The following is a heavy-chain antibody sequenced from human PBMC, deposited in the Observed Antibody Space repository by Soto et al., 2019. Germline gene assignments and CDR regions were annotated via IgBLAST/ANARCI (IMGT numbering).Heavy chain of an antibody. V-gene: IGHV1-69*13. D-gene: IGHD3-10*01. CDR3: ARGTVRFGELSYNYYGMDV. J-gene: IGHJ6*02. CDR2: VIPIFDTS. Sequence: SVKVSCKASGGTFSSYAISWVRQAPGQGLDWMGGVIPIFDTSNYAQKFQGRVTITADESTSTAYMELSSLRSEDTAVYYRARGTVRFGELSYNYYGMDVWGQGTTVTVSS. CDR1: GGTFSSYA.